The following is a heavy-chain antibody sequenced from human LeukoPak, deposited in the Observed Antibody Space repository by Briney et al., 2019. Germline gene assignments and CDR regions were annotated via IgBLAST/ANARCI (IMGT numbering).Heavy chain of an antibody. CDR2: INPKSGGT. CDR3: TSDIAVVPTATQGLY. V-gene: IGHV1-2*02. CDR1: GYTFTAYY. D-gene: IGHD2-2*01. Sequence: ASVKVSCKTSGYTFTAYYIHWVRQAPGQGLEWMGWINPKSGGTDYAQKFQGRVTMTRDTSINTAYMELSGLRSDDTAVYYCTSDIAVVPTATQGLYWGQGTLVAVSS. J-gene: IGHJ4*02.